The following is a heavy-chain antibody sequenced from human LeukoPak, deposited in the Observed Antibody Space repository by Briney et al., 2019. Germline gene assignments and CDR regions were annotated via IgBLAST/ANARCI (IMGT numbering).Heavy chain of an antibody. Sequence: SVKGRFTISRDNSKSTLYLQKNSLRGDDTAVYYCARDYGDYGLDYWGQGALVTVAS. V-gene: IGHV3-23*01. J-gene: IGHJ4*02. D-gene: IGHD4-17*01. CDR3: ARDYGDYGLDY.